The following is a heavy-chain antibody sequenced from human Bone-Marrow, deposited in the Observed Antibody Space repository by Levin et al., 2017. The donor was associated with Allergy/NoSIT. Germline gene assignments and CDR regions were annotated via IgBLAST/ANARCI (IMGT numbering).Heavy chain of an antibody. D-gene: IGHD3-9*01. CDR1: GFTFSNAW. Sequence: AGGSLRLSCAASGFTFSNAWMSWVRQAPGKGLEWVGRIKSKTDGGTTDYAAPVKGRFTISRDDSKNTLYLQMNSLKTEDTAVYYCTNHPLGYFDWYFYFDYWGQGTLVTVSS. V-gene: IGHV3-15*01. CDR3: TNHPLGYFDWYFYFDY. J-gene: IGHJ4*02. CDR2: IKSKTDGGTT.